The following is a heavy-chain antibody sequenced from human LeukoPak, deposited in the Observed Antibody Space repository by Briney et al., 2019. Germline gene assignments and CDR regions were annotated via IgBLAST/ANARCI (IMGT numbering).Heavy chain of an antibody. CDR2: ISYDGRNK. CDR1: GFTFNNYG. CDR3: AKGPLRGTAAAIDY. V-gene: IGHV3-30*18. D-gene: IGHD2-2*01. Sequence: GSLRLSCVASGFTFNNYGIHWVRQGPGKGLEGVAIISYDGRNKHYPDSVKGRFTISRDISTDTLWLQLDSLRTEDTAVYYCAKGPLRGTAAAIDYWGQGTLVTVSS. J-gene: IGHJ4*02.